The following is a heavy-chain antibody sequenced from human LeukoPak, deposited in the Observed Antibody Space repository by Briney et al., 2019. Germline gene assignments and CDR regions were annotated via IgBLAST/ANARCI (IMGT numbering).Heavy chain of an antibody. Sequence: GGSLRLSCTASGFSFSSYWMSWVRQTPEKGLEFVANINQDGSVTNYVDSLKGRCTISRDNAKKSVYLEIRSLRADDTALYYCARDPGSSSFDLWGQGTLVTVSS. D-gene: IGHD6-13*01. CDR3: ARDPGSSSFDL. CDR2: INQDGSVT. CDR1: GFSFSSYW. J-gene: IGHJ4*02. V-gene: IGHV3-7*01.